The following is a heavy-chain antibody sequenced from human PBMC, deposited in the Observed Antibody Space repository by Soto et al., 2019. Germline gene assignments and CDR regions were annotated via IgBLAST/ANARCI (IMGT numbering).Heavy chain of an antibody. CDR2: IYYSGST. V-gene: IGHV4-61*01. Sequence: SETLSLTCTVSGGSVSSGSYYWSWIRQPPGKGLEWIGYIYYSGSTNYNPSLKSRVTISVDTSKNQFSLKLSSVTAADTAVYYCARDSGCSGGSCSTDYWGQGTPVTVSS. J-gene: IGHJ4*02. D-gene: IGHD2-15*01. CDR1: GGSVSSGSYY. CDR3: ARDSGCSGGSCSTDY.